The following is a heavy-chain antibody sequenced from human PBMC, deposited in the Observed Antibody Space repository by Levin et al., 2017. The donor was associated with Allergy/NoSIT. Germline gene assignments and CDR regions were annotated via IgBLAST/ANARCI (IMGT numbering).Heavy chain of an antibody. J-gene: IGHJ3*01. CDR3: ALYGGGAFDV. D-gene: IGHD3-16*01. CDR1: GFTFTRYW. Sequence: AASVKVSCAASGFTFTRYWMSWVRLAPGKGLEWVANIKQDGSEKYYVDSVEGRFTVSRDNAKNSLYLQMNSLRAEDTAKYYCALYGGGAFDVWGLGTMVTVSS. CDR2: IKQDGSEK. V-gene: IGHV3-7*01.